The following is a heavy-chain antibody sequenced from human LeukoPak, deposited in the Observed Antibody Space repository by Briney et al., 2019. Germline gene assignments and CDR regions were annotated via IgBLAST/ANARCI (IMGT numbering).Heavy chain of an antibody. V-gene: IGHV1-69*01. CDR2: IIPIFGTA. CDR1: GGTFSSYA. D-gene: IGHD4-17*01. CDR3: ASAIDYGDYGDNYYGMDV. J-gene: IGHJ6*02. Sequence: SVKVSCKASGGTFSSYAISWVRQAPGQGLEWMGGIIPIFGTANYAQKFQGRVTITADESTSTAYMELSSLRSEDTAVYYCASAIDYGDYGDNYYGMDVWGQGTTVTVSS.